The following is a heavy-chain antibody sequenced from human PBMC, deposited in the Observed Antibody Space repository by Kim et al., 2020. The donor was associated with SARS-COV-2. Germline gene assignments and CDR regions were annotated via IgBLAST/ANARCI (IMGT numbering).Heavy chain of an antibody. CDR2: IYYSGST. Sequence: SETLSLTCTVSGGSISSYYWSWIRQPPGKGLEWIGYIYYSGSTNYNPSLKSRVTISVDTSKNQFSLKLSSVTAADTAVYYCARRLLVAAAGYDYWVQGT. CDR3: ARRLLVAAAGYDY. D-gene: IGHD6-13*01. V-gene: IGHV4-59*08. CDR1: GGSISSYY. J-gene: IGHJ4*02.